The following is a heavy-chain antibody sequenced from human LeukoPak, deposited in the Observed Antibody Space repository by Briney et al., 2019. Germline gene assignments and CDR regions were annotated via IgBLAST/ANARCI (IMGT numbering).Heavy chain of an antibody. CDR1: GFTFDDYA. V-gene: IGHV3-9*01. Sequence: SLRLSCAASGFTFDDYAMHWVRQAPGKGLEWVSGISWNSGSIGYADSVKGRFTISRDNAKNSLYLQMNSLRAEDTALYYCAILVEMATIEDYWGQGTLVTVSS. J-gene: IGHJ4*02. D-gene: IGHD5-12*01. CDR2: ISWNSGSI. CDR3: AILVEMATIEDY.